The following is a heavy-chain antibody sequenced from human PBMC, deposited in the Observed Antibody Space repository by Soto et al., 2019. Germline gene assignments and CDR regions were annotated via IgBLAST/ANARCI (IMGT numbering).Heavy chain of an antibody. Sequence: GGSLRLSCAASGFTFNNYAMSWVRQAPGKGLEWVSTIGTSGTTTYYADSVKGRFTISRDNSKAKLYLQMNSLRAEDTALYYCAKSVTVPGTDCFWGQGTLVTVSS. CDR3: AKSVTVPGTDCF. CDR2: IGTSGTTT. V-gene: IGHV3-23*01. CDR1: GFTFNNYA. D-gene: IGHD6-19*01. J-gene: IGHJ4*02.